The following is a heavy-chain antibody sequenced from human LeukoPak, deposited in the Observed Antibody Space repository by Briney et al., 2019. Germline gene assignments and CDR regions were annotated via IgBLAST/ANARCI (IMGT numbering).Heavy chain of an antibody. CDR2: ISAYNGNT. Sequence: ASVKVSFKASGCTVTSYGISWVRQAPGQGREWMGWISAYNGNTNYAHKLQGRVTMTTDTSTSTAYMELRSLRSDDTAVYYCAREAFGVVRYYYYYYMDVWGKGTTVTVSS. J-gene: IGHJ6*03. CDR3: AREAFGVVRYYYYYYMDV. V-gene: IGHV1-18*01. D-gene: IGHD3-3*01. CDR1: GCTVTSYG.